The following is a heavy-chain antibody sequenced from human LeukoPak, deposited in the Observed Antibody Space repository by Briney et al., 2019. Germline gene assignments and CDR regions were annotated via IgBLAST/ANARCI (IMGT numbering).Heavy chain of an antibody. CDR2: ISAYNGNT. CDR1: GYTFSSYG. V-gene: IGHV1-18*04. CDR3: ARLGGSYSPYDY. J-gene: IGHJ4*02. D-gene: IGHD1-26*01. Sequence: ASVKVSCKASGYTFSSYGITWMRQAPGQGLEWMGWISAYNGNTNYAQKLQGRVTMTTDTSTSTAYMELRSLRSDDTAVYYCARLGGSYSPYDYWGQGTLVTVSS.